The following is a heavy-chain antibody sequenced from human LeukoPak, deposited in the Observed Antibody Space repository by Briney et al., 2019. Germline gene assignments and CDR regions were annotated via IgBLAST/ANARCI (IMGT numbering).Heavy chain of an antibody. D-gene: IGHD3-22*01. CDR2: INPSGGST. V-gene: IGHV1-46*01. CDR3: ARGEDSSGYYSPLFDY. J-gene: IGHJ4*02. Sequence: ASVKVSCKASGYTFTGYYMHWVRQAPGQGLEWMGIINPSGGSTSYAQKFQGRVTMTRDTSTSTVYMELSSLRSEDTAVYYCARGEDSSGYYSPLFDYWGQGTLVTVSS. CDR1: GYTFTGYY.